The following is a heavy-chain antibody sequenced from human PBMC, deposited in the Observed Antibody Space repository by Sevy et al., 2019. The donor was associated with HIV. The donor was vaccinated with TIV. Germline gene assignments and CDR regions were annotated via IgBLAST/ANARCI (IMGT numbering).Heavy chain of an antibody. V-gene: IGHV3-15*01. J-gene: IGHJ4*02. CDR1: GFTFSNAW. CDR2: IKSKTDGGTT. CDR3: TTWKDIVVVPAASFDY. Sequence: GESLKISCAASGFTFSNAWMSWVRQAPGKGLEWVGRIKSKTDGGTTDYAAPVKGRFTISRDDSKNTLYLQMNSLKTEDTAVYYCTTWKDIVVVPAASFDYWGQGTLVTVSS. D-gene: IGHD2-2*01.